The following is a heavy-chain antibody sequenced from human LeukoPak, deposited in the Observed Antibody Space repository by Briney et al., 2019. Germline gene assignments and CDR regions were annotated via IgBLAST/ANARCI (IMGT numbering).Heavy chain of an antibody. CDR3: ARHVPSSWADDAFDI. J-gene: IGHJ3*02. CDR1: GGSISSGGYY. D-gene: IGHD6-13*01. V-gene: IGHV4-61*08. CDR2: IYYSGST. Sequence: PSETLSLTCTVSGGSISSGGYYWSWIRQHPGKGLEWIGYIYYSGSTNYNPSLKSRVTISVDTSKNQFSLKLSSVTAADTAVYYCARHVPSSWADDAFDIWGQGTMVTVSS.